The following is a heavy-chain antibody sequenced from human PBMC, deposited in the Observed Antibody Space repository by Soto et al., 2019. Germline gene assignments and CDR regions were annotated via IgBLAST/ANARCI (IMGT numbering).Heavy chain of an antibody. V-gene: IGHV2-70*01. CDR1: GFSLSTSGMC. CDR3: ARIQLDTAMVTGYYYYGMDV. Sequence: SGPTLVNPTQTLTLTCTFSGFSLSTSGMCVSWIRQPPGKALEWLALIDWDDDKYYSTSLKTRLTISKDTSKNQVVLTMTNMDPVDTATYYCARIQLDTAMVTGYYYYGMDVWGQGTTVTVSS. CDR2: IDWDDDK. J-gene: IGHJ6*02. D-gene: IGHD5-18*01.